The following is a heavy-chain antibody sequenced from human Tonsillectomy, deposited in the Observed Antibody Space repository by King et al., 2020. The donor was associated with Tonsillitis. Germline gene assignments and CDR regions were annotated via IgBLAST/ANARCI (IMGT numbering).Heavy chain of an antibody. D-gene: IGHD3-10*01. Sequence: QLVQSGAEVIQPGESLKISCEGLGYRFSTSWIAWVRQMPGKGLEWMGIIYPGDSDTKYSPSFQGQVTISADKSVSTAYLQWSSLKASDTAVYYCARLIYGSRSYPDYWGQGTLVTVSS. CDR2: IYPGDSDT. CDR3: ARLIYGSRSYPDY. CDR1: GYRFSTSW. J-gene: IGHJ4*02. V-gene: IGHV5-51*03.